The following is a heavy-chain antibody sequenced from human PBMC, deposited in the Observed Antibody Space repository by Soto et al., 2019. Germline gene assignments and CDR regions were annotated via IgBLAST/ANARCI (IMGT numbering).Heavy chain of an antibody. CDR3: ARGLRGAYGMDV. CDR2: IKGDGSIT. Sequence: EVQLVESGGGLVQPGGSLRLSCAASGFTFSDHWIHWVRQGPGEGLVWVSRIKGDGSITNYADSVKGRFTISRDNAKNTVYLQINSLRVEYTALYYCARGLRGAYGMDVCGQGTTVTVSS. CDR1: GFTFSDHW. D-gene: IGHD2-21*01. J-gene: IGHJ6*02. V-gene: IGHV3-74*01.